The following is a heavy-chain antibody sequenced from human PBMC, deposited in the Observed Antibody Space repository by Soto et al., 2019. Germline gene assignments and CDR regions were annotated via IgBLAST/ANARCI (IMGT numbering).Heavy chain of an antibody. CDR2: ISDSGGST. Sequence: GGSLRLSCVVSGSTFSSDDMSWVRQAPGRGLEWVSGISDSGGSTYYADSVKGRFTISRDNAKNTLYLQMKSLRVEDTVLYYCAKDGGWSLAVAGLFDYWGPGTQVTVSS. J-gene: IGHJ4*02. CDR1: GSTFSSDD. V-gene: IGHV3-23*01. D-gene: IGHD6-19*01. CDR3: AKDGGWSLAVAGLFDY.